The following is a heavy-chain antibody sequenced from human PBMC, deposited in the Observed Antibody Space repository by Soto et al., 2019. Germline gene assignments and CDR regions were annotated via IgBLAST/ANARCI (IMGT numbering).Heavy chain of an antibody. J-gene: IGHJ3*02. Sequence: QVQLVQSGAEVKKPGASVKVSCKASGYTFTSYGISWVRQAPGQGLEWMGWISAYNGNTNYAQKLQGRVTMTTDTSTSTAHMELRSLRSDDTAVYYCAALFGELFPYDAFDIWGQGTMVTVSS. CDR2: ISAYNGNT. CDR3: AALFGELFPYDAFDI. V-gene: IGHV1-18*01. D-gene: IGHD3-10*02. CDR1: GYTFTSYG.